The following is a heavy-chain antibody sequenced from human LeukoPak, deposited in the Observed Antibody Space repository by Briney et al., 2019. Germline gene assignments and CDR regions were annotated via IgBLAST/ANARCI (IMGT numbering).Heavy chain of an antibody. J-gene: IGHJ4*02. Sequence: GGSLRLSCAASGFTFSSYAMHWVRQAPGKGLEWVAVISYDGSNKYYADSVKGRFTISRDNSKNTLYLQMNSLRAEDTAVYYCARDVEQPHEYYFDYWGQGTLVTVSS. CDR1: GFTFSSYA. D-gene: IGHD6-13*01. V-gene: IGHV3-30-3*01. CDR3: ARDVEQPHEYYFDY. CDR2: ISYDGSNK.